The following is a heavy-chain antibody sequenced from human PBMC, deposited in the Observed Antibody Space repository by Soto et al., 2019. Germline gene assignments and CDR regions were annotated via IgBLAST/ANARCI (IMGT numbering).Heavy chain of an antibody. Sequence: SETLSLTCAVSGGSISSGGYSWSWIRQPPGKGLGWIGYIYHSGSTYYNPSLKSRVTISVDRSKNQFSLKLSSVTAADTAVYYCARANYKKGLPDYWGQGTLVTVSS. CDR2: IYHSGST. D-gene: IGHD4-4*01. V-gene: IGHV4-30-2*01. CDR3: ARANYKKGLPDY. J-gene: IGHJ4*02. CDR1: GGSISSGGYS.